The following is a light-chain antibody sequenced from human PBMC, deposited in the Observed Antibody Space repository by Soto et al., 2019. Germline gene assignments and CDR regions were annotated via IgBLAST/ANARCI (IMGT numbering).Light chain of an antibody. CDR3: LQDYNYPRT. CDR1: QGIRND. CDR2: GAY. Sequence: ALQMTQSPSSLSASVGDRVTISCRASQGIRNDLSWYQQKPGKAPKLLIYGAYSLQSGVPSRFSGSGSGTDFTLTISSLQPEDFATYYCLQDYNYPRTFGQGTKLEIK. J-gene: IGKJ2*01. V-gene: IGKV1-6*01.